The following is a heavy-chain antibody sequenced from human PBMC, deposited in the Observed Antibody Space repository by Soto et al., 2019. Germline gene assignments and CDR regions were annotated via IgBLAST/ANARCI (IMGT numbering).Heavy chain of an antibody. CDR1: GGSTSSYY. V-gene: IGHV4-59*01. J-gene: IGHJ4*02. Sequence: QVQLQESGPGLVKPSETLSLTCSVSGGSTSSYYWSWIRQPPGKGLEWIGYIYYSGSTDYSPSLKSRATISIDTSQNHVSLKLTPVTTADTAVYYCAATPRYWAQGTLVTVSS. D-gene: IGHD2-15*01. CDR3: AATPRY. CDR2: IYYSGST.